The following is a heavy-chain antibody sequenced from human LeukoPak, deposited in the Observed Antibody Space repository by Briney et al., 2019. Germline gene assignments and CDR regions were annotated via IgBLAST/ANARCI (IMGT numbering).Heavy chain of an antibody. V-gene: IGHV3-23*01. Sequence: GGSLRLSCAASGFTFSSYGMSWVRQAPGKGLEWVSAISGSGGSTYYADSVKGRFTISRDNSKNTLYLQMNSLRAEDTAVYYCAKDLSVSIDYFDYWGQGTLVTVSS. J-gene: IGHJ4*02. CDR3: AKDLSVSIDYFDY. CDR2: ISGSGGST. D-gene: IGHD5/OR15-5a*01. CDR1: GFTFSSYG.